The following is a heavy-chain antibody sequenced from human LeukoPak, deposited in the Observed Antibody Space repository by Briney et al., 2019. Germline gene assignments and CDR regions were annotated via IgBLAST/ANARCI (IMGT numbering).Heavy chain of an antibody. V-gene: IGHV4-34*01. Sequence: SETLSLTCALYGGSFRGYYWSWIRQPPGKGLEWIGEINHSGSTNYNPSLKSRVTISVDTSKNQFSLKLSSVTAADTAVYYCARAYVGYVWGSHRQRGYFDYWGQGTLVTVST. J-gene: IGHJ4*02. D-gene: IGHD3-16*02. CDR3: ARAYVGYVWGSHRQRGYFDY. CDR2: INHSGST. CDR1: GGSFRGYY.